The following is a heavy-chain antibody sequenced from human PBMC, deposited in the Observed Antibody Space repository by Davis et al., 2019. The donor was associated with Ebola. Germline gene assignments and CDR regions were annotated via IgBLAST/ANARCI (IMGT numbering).Heavy chain of an antibody. D-gene: IGHD2-21*01. CDR3: ARGGVAYSDLDY. V-gene: IGHV1-8*02. CDR2: MNPNSGNT. Sequence: ASVKVSCKASGGTFSSYAIHWVRQAAGQGLEWMGWMNPNSGNTGYAPKFQGRVTMTRDTSISTAYMELRSLRSEDTAVYFCARGGVAYSDLDYWGQGTLVAVSS. CDR1: GGTFSSYA. J-gene: IGHJ4*02.